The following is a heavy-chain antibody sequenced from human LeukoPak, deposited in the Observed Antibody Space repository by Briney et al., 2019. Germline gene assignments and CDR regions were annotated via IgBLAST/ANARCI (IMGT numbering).Heavy chain of an antibody. V-gene: IGHV4-59*12. CDR1: GGSISNYY. CDR2: ISYSGST. CDR3: ASASQWLVWGD. D-gene: IGHD6-19*01. Sequence: PSETLSLTCTVSGGSISNYYWSWIRQPPGKGLEWIGYISYSGSTNYFPSLKSRVTMSLDTSKNQLSLTLSSMTAADTAVYYCASASQWLVWGDWGQGTLVTVSS. J-gene: IGHJ1*01.